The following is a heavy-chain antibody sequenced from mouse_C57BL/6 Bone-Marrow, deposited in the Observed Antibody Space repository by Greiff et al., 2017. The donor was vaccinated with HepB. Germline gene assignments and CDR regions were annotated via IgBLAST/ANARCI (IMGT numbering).Heavy chain of an antibody. CDR2: IWSGGST. Sequence: VQLQQSGPGLVQPSQSLSITCTVSGFSLTSYGVHWVRQSPGKGLEWLGVIWSGGSTDYNAAFISRLSISKDNSTSQVFFKMNSLQADDTAIYYCARNRGPWYFDVWGTGTTVTVSS. CDR3: ARNRGPWYFDV. J-gene: IGHJ1*03. D-gene: IGHD3-3*01. V-gene: IGHV2-2*01. CDR1: GFSLTSYG.